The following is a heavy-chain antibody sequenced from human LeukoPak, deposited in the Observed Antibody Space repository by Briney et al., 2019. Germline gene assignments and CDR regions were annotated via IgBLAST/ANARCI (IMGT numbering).Heavy chain of an antibody. D-gene: IGHD6-13*01. CDR3: ARKGPRIAAAGWFNP. V-gene: IGHV3-30*12. CDR2: ISGDGNIK. CDR1: GFTFSSYG. J-gene: IGHJ5*02. Sequence: GRSLRLSCAVSGFTFSSYGMHWVRQAPGKGLEWVAVISGDGNIKWTADSVKGRFTISRDNAKNSLYLQMNSLRAEDTAVYYCARKGPRIAAAGWFNPWGQGTLVTVSS.